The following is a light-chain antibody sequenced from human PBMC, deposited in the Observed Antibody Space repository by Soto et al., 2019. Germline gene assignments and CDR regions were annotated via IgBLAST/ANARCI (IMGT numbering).Light chain of an antibody. Sequence: QSALTQPPSAPGFLGHSVPFSCPGTASAFGAYNYASWYKQHPGKAPKLMIYEVTRRPSGVPDRFSGSKSGNTASLNVSGLQAEDEADYYCCSYADNNDYVFGTGTKVTVL. CDR2: EVT. J-gene: IGLJ1*01. CDR1: ASAFGAYNY. CDR3: CSYADNNDYV. V-gene: IGLV2-8*01.